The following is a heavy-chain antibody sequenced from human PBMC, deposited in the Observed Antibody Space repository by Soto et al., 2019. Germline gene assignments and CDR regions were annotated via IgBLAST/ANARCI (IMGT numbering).Heavy chain of an antibody. CDR2: IWYDGSNK. D-gene: IGHD3-10*01. V-gene: IGHV3-33*01. CDR1: GFTFSSYG. CDR3: ARARDRVRGPSGLNWSAP. Sequence: QVQLVESGGGVVQPGRSLRLSCAASGFTFSSYGMHWVRQAPGKGLEWVAVIWYDGSNKYYADSVKGRFTISRDNSKNTLYRQRNSLRAGDTVVYYGARARDRVRGPSGLNWSAPWGQGTLVTVSS. J-gene: IGHJ5*02.